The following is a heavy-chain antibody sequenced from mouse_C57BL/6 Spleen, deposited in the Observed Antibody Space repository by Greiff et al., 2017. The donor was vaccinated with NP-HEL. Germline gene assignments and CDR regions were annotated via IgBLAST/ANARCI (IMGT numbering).Heavy chain of an antibody. Sequence: VQLQQSGPVLVKPGASVKMSCKASGYTFTDYYMNWVKQSHGKSLEWIGVINPYNGGTSYNQKFKGKATLTVDKSSSTAYMELNSLTSEDSAVYYCAMYGSSYGVDYWGQGTTLTVSS. D-gene: IGHD1-1*01. CDR1: GYTFTDYY. CDR2: INPYNGGT. V-gene: IGHV1-19*01. J-gene: IGHJ2*01. CDR3: AMYGSSYGVDY.